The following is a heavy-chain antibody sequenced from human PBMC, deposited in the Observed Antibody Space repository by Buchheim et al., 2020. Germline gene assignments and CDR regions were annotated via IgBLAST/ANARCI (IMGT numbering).Heavy chain of an antibody. CDR2: IDPDGSQT. CDR3: ARTLRSTKGMDV. D-gene: IGHD2-21*02. J-gene: IGHJ6*02. CDR1: EFTLTPYW. Sequence: EVQLVESGGDLVQPGGSLRLSCTASEFTLTPYWVRWVRQAPGKGLEWVATIDPDGSQTYYLDSVEGRFTISRDNAKNSVWVQLNSLRAEDTAIYYCARTLRSTKGMDVWGQGTT. V-gene: IGHV3-7*03.